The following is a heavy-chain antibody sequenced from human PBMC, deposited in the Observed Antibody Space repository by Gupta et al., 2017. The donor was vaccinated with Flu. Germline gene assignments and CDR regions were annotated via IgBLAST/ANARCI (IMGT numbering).Heavy chain of an antibody. V-gene: IGHV3-9*01. D-gene: IGHD6-19*01. Sequence: EVQLVESGGGLVQPGRSLRLSCAASGFTLDDYAMHWVRQAPGKGLEWVSGISWNGGNIGYADSVKGRFTISRDSAKNSLYLQMNSLRAEDTALYYCAKGASSGWLYFFDYWGQGTLVTVSS. CDR1: GFTLDDYA. J-gene: IGHJ4*02. CDR2: ISWNGGNI. CDR3: AKGASSGWLYFFDY.